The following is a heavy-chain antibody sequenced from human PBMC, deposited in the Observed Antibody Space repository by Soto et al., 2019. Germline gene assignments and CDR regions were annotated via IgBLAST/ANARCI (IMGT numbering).Heavy chain of an antibody. CDR1: GYSISTGNY. Sequence: SETLSLTCPVSGYSISTGNYWGWIRQPPGKGLEWIGSIYQSGSTYYNPSLRGRATISVDMSKNQFSLRLSSVTAADTAVYYCARVLGAPLYDFDCWGKGTRVTVS. D-gene: IGHD1-26*01. CDR2: IYQSGST. J-gene: IGHJ4*02. V-gene: IGHV4-38-2*02. CDR3: ARVLGAPLYDFDC.